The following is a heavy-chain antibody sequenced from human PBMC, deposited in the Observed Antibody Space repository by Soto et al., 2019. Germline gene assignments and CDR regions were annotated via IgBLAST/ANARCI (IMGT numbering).Heavy chain of an antibody. Sequence: QVQLVESGGGLVKPGGSLRLSCAASGFTFSDYYMSWIRQAPGKGLEWVSYISSSGSTIYYADSVKGRFTISRDNAKNSLYLQMNSLRAEDTAVYYCAREGLRFLEWLLSPGDGMDVWGQGTTVTVSS. J-gene: IGHJ6*02. D-gene: IGHD3-3*01. V-gene: IGHV3-11*01. CDR1: GFTFSDYY. CDR2: ISSSGSTI. CDR3: AREGLRFLEWLLSPGDGMDV.